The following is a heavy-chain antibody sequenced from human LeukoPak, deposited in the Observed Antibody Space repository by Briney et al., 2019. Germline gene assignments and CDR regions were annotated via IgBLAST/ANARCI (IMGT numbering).Heavy chain of an antibody. V-gene: IGHV4-39*01. Sequence: SETLSLTCTVSGGSISSSSYYWGWIREPPGTGLEWIGSVYYSGSTYYNPSLKSRVTISVDTSKNQFSLKLTSVTAADTAVYYCASLASVAVEKPLDCSGQGTLVTVSS. D-gene: IGHD2-15*01. J-gene: IGHJ4*02. CDR1: GGSISSSSYY. CDR2: VYYSGST. CDR3: ASLASVAVEKPLDC.